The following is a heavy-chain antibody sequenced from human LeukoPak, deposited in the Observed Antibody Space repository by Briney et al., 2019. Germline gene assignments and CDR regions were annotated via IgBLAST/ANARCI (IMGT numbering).Heavy chain of an antibody. Sequence: GASVNVSCTASGYTFTSYYMHWVRQAPGQGLEWMGIINPSGGSTTYAQKFQGRVTMTRDTSTSTVYMELSSLRSEDTAVYYCARGGISFGSYWGQGTLVTVSS. V-gene: IGHV1-46*01. CDR1: GYTFTSYY. D-gene: IGHD2-2*01. J-gene: IGHJ4*02. CDR3: ARGGISFGSY. CDR2: INPSGGST.